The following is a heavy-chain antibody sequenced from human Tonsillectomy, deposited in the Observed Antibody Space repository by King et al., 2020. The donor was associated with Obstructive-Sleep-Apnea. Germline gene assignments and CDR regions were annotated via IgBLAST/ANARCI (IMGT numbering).Heavy chain of an antibody. D-gene: IGHD3-10*01. CDR1: GFTFSNSA. CDR2: ISYDGSNK. CDR3: ARVGRSGGYYDSYYFDY. J-gene: IGHJ4*02. Sequence: VQLVESGGGVAQPGRSLRLSCAASGFTFSNSAMHWVRQAPGKGPEWVSAISYDGSNKYYADSVKGRVTIPRDNSKKTLYLRMNSLRAEDTAVYYCARVGRSGGYYDSYYFDYWGQGTLVTVSS. V-gene: IGHV3-30-3*01.